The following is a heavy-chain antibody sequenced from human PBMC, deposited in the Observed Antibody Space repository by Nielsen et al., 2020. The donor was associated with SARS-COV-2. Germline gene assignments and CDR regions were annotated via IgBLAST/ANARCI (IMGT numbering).Heavy chain of an antibody. Sequence: ASVKVSCKVSGYTLTELSMHWVRQAPGKGLEWMGGFDPEDGETIYAQKFQGRVTMTRDTSTSTVYMELSSLRSEDTAVYYCAREISRLWAAAGILDAFDIWGQGTMVTVSS. CDR2: FDPEDGET. J-gene: IGHJ3*02. CDR1: GYTLTELS. CDR3: AREISRLWAAAGILDAFDI. V-gene: IGHV1-24*01. D-gene: IGHD6-13*01.